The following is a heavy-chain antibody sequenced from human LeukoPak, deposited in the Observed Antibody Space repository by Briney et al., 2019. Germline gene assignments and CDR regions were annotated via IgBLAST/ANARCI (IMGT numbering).Heavy chain of an antibody. D-gene: IGHD3-22*01. CDR3: ARGAHDSSGHYYYFDY. J-gene: IGHJ4*02. Sequence: SETLSLTCTVSGGSISTNSWIWIRQPPGKGLEWIGYIYYSGTTNYNPSLKSRVTISVDTSKNQFSLKLSSVTAADTAIYYCARGAHDSSGHYYYFDYWGQGTLVTVSS. CDR2: IYYSGTT. V-gene: IGHV4-59*01. CDR1: GGSISTNS.